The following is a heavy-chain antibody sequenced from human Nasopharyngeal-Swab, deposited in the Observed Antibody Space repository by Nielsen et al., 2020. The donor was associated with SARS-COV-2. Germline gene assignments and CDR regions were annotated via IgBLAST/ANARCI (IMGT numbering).Heavy chain of an antibody. J-gene: IGHJ6*04. Sequence: GASLKISCAASGFTFSSYWMHWVRQAPGKGLVWVSRINSDGSSTSYADSVKGRFTISRDNAKNTLYLQMNSPRAEDTAVYYCARAWQQLADVWGKGTTVTVSS. CDR1: GFTFSSYW. CDR2: INSDGSST. D-gene: IGHD6-13*01. CDR3: ARAWQQLADV. V-gene: IGHV3-74*01.